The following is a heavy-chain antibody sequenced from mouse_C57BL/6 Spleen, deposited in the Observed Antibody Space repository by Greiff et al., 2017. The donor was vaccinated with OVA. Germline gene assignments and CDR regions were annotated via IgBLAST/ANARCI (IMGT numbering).Heavy chain of an antibody. D-gene: IGHD4-1*01. Sequence: VQLKESGGGLVKPGGSLKLSCAASGFTFSSYTMSWVRQTPEKRLEWVATISGGGGNTYYPDSVKGRFTISRDNAKNTLYLQMSSLRSEDTALYYCARHGTGPFAYWGQGTLVTVSA. CDR2: ISGGGGNT. J-gene: IGHJ3*01. CDR3: ARHGTGPFAY. CDR1: GFTFSSYT. V-gene: IGHV5-9*01.